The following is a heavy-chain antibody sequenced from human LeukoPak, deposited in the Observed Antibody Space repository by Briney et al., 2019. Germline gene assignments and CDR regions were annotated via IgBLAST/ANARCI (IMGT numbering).Heavy chain of an antibody. CDR2: IYYSGST. J-gene: IGHJ5*02. V-gene: IGHV4-39*07. CDR1: GGSISSSSYY. D-gene: IGHD1-26*01. CDR3: ARDRRRAFDP. Sequence: SETLSLTCTVSGGSISSSSYYWGWIRQPPGKGLEWIGSIYYSGSTYYNPSLKSRVTISVDTSKNQFSLKLSSVTAADTAVYYCARDRRRAFDPWGQGTLVTVSS.